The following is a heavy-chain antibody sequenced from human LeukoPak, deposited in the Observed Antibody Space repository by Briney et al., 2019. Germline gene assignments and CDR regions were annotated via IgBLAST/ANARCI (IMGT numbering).Heavy chain of an antibody. CDR3: VGGRVGEKYWYFDV. J-gene: IGHJ2*01. Sequence: GRSLRLSCADSGTDFRHFAFSWVRQAPGKVLEWVSSITSGSAFMYYADSGKGRFTISRDNAKNSLYLQMDSLRAEDTAVYYCVGGRVGEKYWYFDVWGRGTLVTVSS. CDR1: GTDFRHFA. V-gene: IGHV3-21*01. CDR2: ITSGSAFM.